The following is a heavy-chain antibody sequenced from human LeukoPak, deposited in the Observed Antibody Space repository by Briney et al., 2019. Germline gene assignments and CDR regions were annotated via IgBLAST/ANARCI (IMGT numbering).Heavy chain of an antibody. V-gene: IGHV3-33*01. CDR2: VWYDGSDK. CDR1: GFTFSSYG. D-gene: IGHD3-10*01. Sequence: RTGGSLRLSCAASGFTFSSYGMHWVRQAPGKGLEWAAVVWYDGSDKYYADSVKGRFTISRDNSKNTLYLQMNSLRAEDTAVYYCARAGYYGSGSQDTFDYWGQGTLVTVSS. CDR3: ARAGYYGSGSQDTFDY. J-gene: IGHJ4*02.